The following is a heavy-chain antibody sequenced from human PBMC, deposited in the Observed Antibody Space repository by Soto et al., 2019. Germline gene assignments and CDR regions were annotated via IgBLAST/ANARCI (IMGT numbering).Heavy chain of an antibody. CDR1: DGSISSDGYY. CDR3: VRVVSMFAYGMDV. Sequence: QVQLQESGPGLVEPSQTLSLTCTVSDGSISSDGYYWTWIRQHPGKGLEWIGFIYYSGSKYYNPSLKSRVTLSIDTSENQFSLKLNSVTAADTAIYYCVRVVSMFAYGMDVWGQGTTVTVSS. V-gene: IGHV4-31*03. D-gene: IGHD3-10*02. CDR2: IYYSGSK. J-gene: IGHJ6*02.